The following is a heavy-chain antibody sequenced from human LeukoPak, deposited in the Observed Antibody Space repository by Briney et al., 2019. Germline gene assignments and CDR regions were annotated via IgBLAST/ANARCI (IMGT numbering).Heavy chain of an antibody. CDR1: GFTFSSYA. CDR2: ISGSGGST. Sequence: GGSLRLSCAASGFTFSSYAMSWVRQAPGKGLEWVSAISGSGGSTYYADSVEGRFTISRDNSKNTLYLQMNSLRAEDTAVYYCAKGNSVYSGSRFDYWGQGTLVTVSS. D-gene: IGHD1-26*01. V-gene: IGHV3-23*01. J-gene: IGHJ4*02. CDR3: AKGNSVYSGSRFDY.